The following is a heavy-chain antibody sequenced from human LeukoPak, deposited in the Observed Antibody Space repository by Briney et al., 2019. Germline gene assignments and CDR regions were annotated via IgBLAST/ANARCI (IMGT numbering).Heavy chain of an antibody. CDR3: TTGIRGD. Sequence: GSSLRLSCASSGFTYSSYGMHWVRQAPGKGLEWVGRIASKTDGGTTDYAAPVKGRFTISRDDSKNTLFLQMNSLKTEDTAVYYCTTGIRGDCGQGTLVTVSS. CDR2: IASKTDGGTT. V-gene: IGHV3-15*04. J-gene: IGHJ4*02. D-gene: IGHD3-10*01. CDR1: GFTYSSYG.